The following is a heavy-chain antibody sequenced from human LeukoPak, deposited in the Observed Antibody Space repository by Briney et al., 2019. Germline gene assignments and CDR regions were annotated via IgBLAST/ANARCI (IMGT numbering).Heavy chain of an antibody. D-gene: IGHD2-21*02. CDR1: GGSLRSDGYS. CDR2: ISHSGTT. CDR3: ARLVVTVTNRLTHKFDS. J-gene: IGHJ4*02. V-gene: IGHV4-30-2*06. Sequence: SQTLSLTCAVSGGSLRSDGYSWSWIRQSPGKGLEWIGYISHSGTTYYNPPLKSRVIISVDRSKNLFSLRLTSVTAADTAVYYCARLVVTVTNRLTHKFDSWGQGTLVTVSS.